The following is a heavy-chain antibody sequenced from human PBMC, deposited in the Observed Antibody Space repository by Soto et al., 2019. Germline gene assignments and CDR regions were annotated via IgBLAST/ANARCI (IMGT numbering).Heavy chain of an antibody. CDR2: INSDGSST. D-gene: IGHD6-13*01. J-gene: IGHJ4*02. Sequence: EVQLVESGGGLVQPGGSLRLSCAASGFTFSSYWMHWVRQAPGKGLVWVSRINSDGSSTSYADSVKGRFTISRDNAKNTLELQMNSLRAEDRAVYYCARDEAAQYYFDYWGQGTLVTVSS. V-gene: IGHV3-74*01. CDR3: ARDEAAQYYFDY. CDR1: GFTFSSYW.